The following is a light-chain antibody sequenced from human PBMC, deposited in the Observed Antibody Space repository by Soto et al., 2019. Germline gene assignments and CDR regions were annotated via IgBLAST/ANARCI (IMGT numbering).Light chain of an antibody. CDR2: GAS. CDR3: QQGST. J-gene: IGKJ2*01. CDR1: QSVSSSY. Sequence: EIVLTQSPGTLSLSPGERATLSCRASQSVSSSYLAWYQQKPGQAPRLLIYGASSRATGIPDRFSGSGSGTDFTHTISRLEPEDFAVYYCQQGSTFGQGTKLEIK. V-gene: IGKV3-20*01.